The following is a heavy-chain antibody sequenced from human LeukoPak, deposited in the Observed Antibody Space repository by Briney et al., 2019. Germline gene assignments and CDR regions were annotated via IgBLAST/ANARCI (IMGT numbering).Heavy chain of an antibody. J-gene: IGHJ3*02. D-gene: IGHD6-6*01. Sequence: RSSETLSLTCTVSGDSISNYYWSWIRQPAGKGLEWIGRIYTSGSTNYNPSLKSRVTMSVDTSKNQFSLKLSSVTAADTAVYYCARDPQLGPPGYAFDIWGQGTMVTVSS. CDR3: ARDPQLGPPGYAFDI. CDR1: GDSISNYY. V-gene: IGHV4-4*07. CDR2: IYTSGST.